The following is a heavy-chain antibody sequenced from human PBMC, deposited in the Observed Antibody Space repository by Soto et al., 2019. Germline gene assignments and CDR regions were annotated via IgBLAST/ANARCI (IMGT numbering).Heavy chain of an antibody. J-gene: IGHJ3*02. CDR3: ATVLSAAFDI. V-gene: IGHV3-33*01. CDR2: IWYDGSHK. CDR1: GFTFSSYC. Sequence: GGSLRLSCAAAGFTFSSYCMHWVRQAPGKGLEWVAVIWYDGSHKYYADSVKGRFTISRDNAKNTLYLQMNSLRAEDTALYYCATVLSAAFDIWGQGTMVTVSS.